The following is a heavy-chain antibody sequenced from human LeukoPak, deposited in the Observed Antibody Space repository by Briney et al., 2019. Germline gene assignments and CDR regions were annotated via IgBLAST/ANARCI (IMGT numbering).Heavy chain of an antibody. D-gene: IGHD6-13*01. CDR3: ARGPPFGQQLVYYYGMDV. Sequence: SVKVSCKASGGTFSSYAISWVRQAPGQGLEWMGRIIPILGIANYAQKFQGRVTITADKSTSTAYMELSSLRSEDTAVYYCARGPPFGQQLVYYYGMDVWGQGTTVTVSS. V-gene: IGHV1-69*04. CDR1: GGTFSSYA. CDR2: IIPILGIA. J-gene: IGHJ6*02.